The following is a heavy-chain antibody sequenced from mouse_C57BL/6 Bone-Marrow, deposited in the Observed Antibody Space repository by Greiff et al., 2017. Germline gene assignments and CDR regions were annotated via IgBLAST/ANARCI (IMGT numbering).Heavy chain of an antibody. J-gene: IGHJ2*01. CDR3: ARGGDFDY. Sequence: EVKLMESGGGLVKPGGSLKLSCAASGFTFSDYGMHWVRQAPEKGLEWVAYISIGSSTIYYADTVTGRFTISRDNAKNTLFLQMTSLRSEDTAMYYCARGGDFDYWGQGTTLTVSS. CDR2: ISIGSSTI. V-gene: IGHV5-17*01. CDR1: GFTFSDYG.